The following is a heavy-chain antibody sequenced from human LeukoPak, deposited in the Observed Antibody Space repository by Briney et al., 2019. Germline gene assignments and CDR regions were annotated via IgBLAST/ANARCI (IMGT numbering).Heavy chain of an antibody. V-gene: IGHV3-49*04. CDR2: VRAEAYGGNT. CDR3: TRDIAWDV. Sequence: GGSLRLSCKASGFTFADYSISWVRQAPGKGLEWVGFVRAEAYGGNTEYAASVKGRFTMSRHDSKSIAYLQMNSLKIEDSAVYYCTRDIAWDVWGLGTLVTVSS. J-gene: IGHJ4*02. CDR1: GFTFADYS. D-gene: IGHD6-13*01.